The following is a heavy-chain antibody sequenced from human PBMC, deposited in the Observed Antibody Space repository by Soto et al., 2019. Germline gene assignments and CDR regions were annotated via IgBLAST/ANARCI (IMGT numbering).Heavy chain of an antibody. CDR2: MNPNSGNT. J-gene: IGHJ4*02. CDR3: ARVVGSSWYADY. Sequence: GASVNVSCKASGYTFTSYDINWVRQATGQGLEWMGWMNPNSGNTGYAQKFQGRVTMTRNTSISTAYMELSSLRSEDTAVYYCARVVGSSWYADYWGQGTLVTVSS. D-gene: IGHD6-13*01. V-gene: IGHV1-8*01. CDR1: GYTFTSYD.